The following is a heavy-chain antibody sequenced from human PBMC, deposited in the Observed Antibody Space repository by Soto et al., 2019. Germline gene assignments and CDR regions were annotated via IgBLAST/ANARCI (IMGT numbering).Heavy chain of an antibody. CDR3: ARRIYSNSWTPVY. D-gene: IGHD6-13*01. CDR2: VYYTGST. V-gene: IGHV4-59*08. J-gene: IGHJ4*02. CDR1: DGSISGYC. Sequence: PLVMRCLTRTVSDGSISGYCWSWFRQPPGKGLEWIAYVYYTGSTNYNRSLKSRVTILVDTSKNQFSLRLNSVTAADTAVYYCARRIYSNSWTPVYWGQGILVTVP.